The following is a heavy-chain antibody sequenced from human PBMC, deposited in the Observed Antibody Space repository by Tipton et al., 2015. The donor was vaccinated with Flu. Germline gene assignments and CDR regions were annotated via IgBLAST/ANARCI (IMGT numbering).Heavy chain of an antibody. Sequence: SLRLSCAVSGDSISSDYWWSWVRQPPGKGLEWIGEIYHSGSTNYNPSLKSRVTISVDESRNHLSLRLTSVTAADTAVYYCARGPEGSGWYGFDYWGQGILVTVFS. V-gene: IGHV4-4*02. CDR1: GDSISSDYW. J-gene: IGHJ4*02. CDR2: IYHSGST. CDR3: ARGPEGSGWYGFDY. D-gene: IGHD6-19*01.